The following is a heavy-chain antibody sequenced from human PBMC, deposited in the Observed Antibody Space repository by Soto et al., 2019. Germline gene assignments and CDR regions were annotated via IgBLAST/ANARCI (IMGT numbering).Heavy chain of an antibody. V-gene: IGHV4-61*01. CDR1: GGFVNSDTHS. CDR3: ARFVRSCSATTCSTRADV. D-gene: IGHD2-2*01. CDR2: IYSGGST. Sequence: QVQLQESRPGLVKPSETLSLTCTVSGGFVNSDTHSWSSIRQTPGKLLEWIGFIYSGGSTKHPSLRSRVTMSVDTATNQFSLKLRSVIVADTAVYHCARFVRSCSATTCSTRADVWGQGITVTVSS. J-gene: IGHJ6*02.